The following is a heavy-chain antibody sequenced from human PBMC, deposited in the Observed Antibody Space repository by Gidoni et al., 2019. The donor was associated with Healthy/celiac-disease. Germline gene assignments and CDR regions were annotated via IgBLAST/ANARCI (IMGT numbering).Heavy chain of an antibody. Sequence: EVQLVESGGGVVQPGGSLRLSCAASGFTFSSYEMNWVRQAPGKGLEWVSYISSSGSTIYYAESVKGRFTISRDNAQNSLFLQMNSLRAEDTAVYYCARGLHSSGWYGDYWGQGTLVTVSS. D-gene: IGHD6-19*01. J-gene: IGHJ4*02. CDR1: GFTFSSYE. CDR3: ARGLHSSGWYGDY. V-gene: IGHV3-48*03. CDR2: ISSSGSTI.